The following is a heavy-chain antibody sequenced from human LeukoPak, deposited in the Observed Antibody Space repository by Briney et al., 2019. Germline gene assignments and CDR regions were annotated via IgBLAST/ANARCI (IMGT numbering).Heavy chain of an antibody. D-gene: IGHD2-2*01. Sequence: GGSLRLSCAASGFTFSTYSIHWVRQAPGKGLEWVSSISSYSNYIYYADSVKGRFTISRDNAQNSLFLQMNSLRAEDTAIYYGASQPPSPYWGQGTLVTVSA. CDR2: ISSYSNYI. J-gene: IGHJ4*02. V-gene: IGHV3-21*01. CDR3: ASQPPSPY. CDR1: GFTFSTYS.